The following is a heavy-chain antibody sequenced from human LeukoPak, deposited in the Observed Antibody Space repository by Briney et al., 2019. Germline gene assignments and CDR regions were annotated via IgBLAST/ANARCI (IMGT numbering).Heavy chain of an antibody. J-gene: IGHJ6*03. Sequence: PSETLSLTCAVYGGSFSGYYWSWIRQPPGKGLEWIGEINHSGSTNYNPSLKSRVTISVDTSKNQFSLKLSSVTAADTAVYYCARAYSGYDLNSYYYYYYMDVWGKGTTVTVSS. CDR1: GGSFSGYY. CDR2: INHSGST. CDR3: ARAYSGYDLNSYYYYYYMDV. V-gene: IGHV4-34*01. D-gene: IGHD5-12*01.